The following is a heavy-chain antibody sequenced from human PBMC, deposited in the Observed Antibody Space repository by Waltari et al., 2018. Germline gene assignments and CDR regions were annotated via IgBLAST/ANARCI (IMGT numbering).Heavy chain of an antibody. CDR3: ARGHSTGWYLSH. J-gene: IGHJ1*01. D-gene: IGHD6-19*01. V-gene: IGHV4-59*01. CDR2: IYHSGTT. CDR1: GGSITSDY. Sequence: QVQLMESGPGLVRPSETLSLTCNVSGGSITSDYWSWVRQPHGKGLEWVGYIYHSGTTNYNPSLRSRVSISVDTSKTQFSLKLNYVTAADTAVYYCARGHSTGWYLSHWGRGALVTVSS.